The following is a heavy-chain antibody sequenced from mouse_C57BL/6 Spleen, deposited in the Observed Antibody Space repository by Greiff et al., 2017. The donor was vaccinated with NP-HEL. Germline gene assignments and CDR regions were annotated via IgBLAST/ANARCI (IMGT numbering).Heavy chain of an antibody. CDR1: GYTFTSYW. V-gene: IGHV1-55*01. CDR3: ARKGGYGRSSFDY. D-gene: IGHD1-1*01. CDR2: IYPGSGST. Sequence: VQLQQPGAELVKPGASVKMSCKASGYTFTSYWITWVKQRPGQGLEWIGDIYPGSGSTNYNEKFKSKATLTVDTSSSTAYMQLSSLTSEDSAVYYCARKGGYGRSSFDYWGQGTTLTVSS. J-gene: IGHJ2*01.